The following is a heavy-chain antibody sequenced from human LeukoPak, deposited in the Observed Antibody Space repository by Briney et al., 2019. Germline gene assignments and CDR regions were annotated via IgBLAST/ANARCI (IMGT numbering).Heavy chain of an antibody. CDR1: GFTFSSYS. V-gene: IGHV3-21*01. D-gene: IGHD3-16*01. CDR2: ISSSSSYI. Sequence: GALRLSCAASGFTFSSYSMNWVRQAPGKGLEWVSSISSSSSYIYYADSVKGRFTISRDNAKNSLYLQMNSLRAEDTAVYYCARDPSTGEDYWGQGTLVTVSS. J-gene: IGHJ4*02. CDR3: ARDPSTGEDY.